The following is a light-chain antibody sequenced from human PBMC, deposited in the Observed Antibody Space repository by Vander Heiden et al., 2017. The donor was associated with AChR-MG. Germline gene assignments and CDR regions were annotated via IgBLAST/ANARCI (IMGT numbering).Light chain of an antibody. V-gene: IGKV1-39*01. J-gene: IGKJ1*01. CDR3: QQSYSTPVG. Sequence: DIQMTQSPSSLSASIGDRVTITCRASQTIFNFLNWYQHKPGRAPELLIYSASSLHSGVPSRFSGSRSGTVFTLTIRSLQPEDFATYYCQQSYSTPVGFGQGTKVEIK. CDR2: SAS. CDR1: QTIFNF.